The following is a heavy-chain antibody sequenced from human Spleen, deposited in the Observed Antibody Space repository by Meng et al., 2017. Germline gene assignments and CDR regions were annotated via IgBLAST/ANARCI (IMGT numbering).Heavy chain of an antibody. CDR3: ARDLLKGKVLDY. V-gene: IGHV3-33*01. Sequence: QVQLVEAGGGVVQPGRSLTPSCAGSGFTFSSYGMHWVRQAPGKGLEWVAVIWYDGSNKYYADSVKGRFTISGDNSKNTLYLQMNSLRAEDTAVYYCARDLLKGKVLDYWGQGTLVTVSS. D-gene: IGHD4-23*01. J-gene: IGHJ4*02. CDR2: IWYDGSNK. CDR1: GFTFSSYG.